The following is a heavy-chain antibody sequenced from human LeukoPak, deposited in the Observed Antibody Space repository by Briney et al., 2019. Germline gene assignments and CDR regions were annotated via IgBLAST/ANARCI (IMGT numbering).Heavy chain of an antibody. V-gene: IGHV3-23*01. CDR1: GFTFSSYA. D-gene: IGHD1-7*01. CDR3: AKELTGTTGFDY. Sequence: GGSLRLSCAASGFTFSSYAMSWARQAPGKGLEWVSDISGSAGSTYYADSVKGRFTISRDNSKNTLYLQMNSLRADDTAVYYCAKELTGTTGFDYWGQGTLVTVSS. CDR2: ISGSAGST. J-gene: IGHJ4*02.